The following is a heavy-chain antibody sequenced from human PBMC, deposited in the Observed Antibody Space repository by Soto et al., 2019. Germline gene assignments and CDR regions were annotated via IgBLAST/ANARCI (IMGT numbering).Heavy chain of an antibody. D-gene: IGHD2-15*01. CDR3: ARGQVVAPEQ. CDR1: GGSISSGGYS. V-gene: IGHV4-30-2*01. Sequence: QLQLQESGSGLVKPSQTLSLTCAVSGGSISSGGYSCSWIRQPPGKGLEWSGYIYHSGCTYYNPSFYSRVTISVDRSKSQFFLKLCFVTAADTAVYYCARGQVVAPEQWGQGTLVTVSS. J-gene: IGHJ4*02. CDR2: IYHSGCT.